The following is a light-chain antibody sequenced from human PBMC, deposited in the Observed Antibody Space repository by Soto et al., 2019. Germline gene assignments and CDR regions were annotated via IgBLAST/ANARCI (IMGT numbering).Light chain of an antibody. Sequence: EIVMTQSPATLSLSPGQRATLSCRASQSVSSKLAWYQQRPGQAPRLLIYSASTRATGIPARFSGSGPGTEFTLTISSLQSEDFAVYYCHQYNHWLTWTFGQGTKV. J-gene: IGKJ1*01. CDR1: QSVSSK. V-gene: IGKV3-15*01. CDR3: HQYNHWLTWT. CDR2: SAS.